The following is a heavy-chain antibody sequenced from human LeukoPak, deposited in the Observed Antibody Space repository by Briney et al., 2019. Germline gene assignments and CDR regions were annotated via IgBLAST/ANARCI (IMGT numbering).Heavy chain of an antibody. Sequence: PGRSLRLSCAASGFTFSGYGMHWVRQAPGKGLEWVAVISYDGSNKYYADSVKGRFTISRDNSKNTLYLQMNSLRAEDTAVYYCAKDVGMVRGVNPKPVIDYWGQGTLVTVSS. J-gene: IGHJ4*02. CDR1: GFTFSGYG. CDR3: AKDVGMVRGVNPKPVIDY. CDR2: ISYDGSNK. V-gene: IGHV3-30*18. D-gene: IGHD3-10*01.